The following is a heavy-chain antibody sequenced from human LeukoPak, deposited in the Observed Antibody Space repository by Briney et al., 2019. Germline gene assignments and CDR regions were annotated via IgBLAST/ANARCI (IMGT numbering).Heavy chain of an antibody. CDR1: GYTFTGYY. CDR3: ARGPWIQLGTDV. Sequence: ASVKVSCKASGYTFTGYYMHWVRQAPGQGLEWMGRINTKSGGANYAQKFQGRVTMTRDTSISTAYLDLSRLGSDDTAVYFCARGPWIQLGTDVWGKGTTVTVSS. CDR2: INTKSGGA. V-gene: IGHV1-2*06. D-gene: IGHD5-18*01. J-gene: IGHJ6*04.